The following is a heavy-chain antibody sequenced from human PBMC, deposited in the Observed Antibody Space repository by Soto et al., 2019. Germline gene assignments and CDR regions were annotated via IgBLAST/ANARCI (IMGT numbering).Heavy chain of an antibody. J-gene: IGHJ5*02. CDR2: IIPIFGTA. CDR1: GGTFSSYA. D-gene: IGHD1-26*01. CDR3: ARDFYALGDNWFHP. Sequence: SVKVSCKASGGTFSSYAISWVRQAPGQGLEWMGGIIPIFGTANYAQKFQGRVTITADESTSTAYMELSSVTAADTAVYYCARDFYALGDNWFHPWGQGTLVTVS. V-gene: IGHV1-69*13.